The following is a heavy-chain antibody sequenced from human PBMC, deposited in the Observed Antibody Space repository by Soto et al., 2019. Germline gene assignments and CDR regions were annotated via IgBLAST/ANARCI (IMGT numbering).Heavy chain of an antibody. CDR1: GFTVSSNY. J-gene: IGHJ4*02. CDR3: AREGALRYLDY. V-gene: IGHV3-53*04. Sequence: EVQLVESGGGLVQPGGSLRLSCAASGFTVSSNYMSWVRQAPGKGLEWVSVIYSGGSTYYADSVKGRFTISRHNSKNMLYLQMNSLRAEDTAVYYCAREGALRYLDYWGQGTLVTVSS. CDR2: IYSGGST.